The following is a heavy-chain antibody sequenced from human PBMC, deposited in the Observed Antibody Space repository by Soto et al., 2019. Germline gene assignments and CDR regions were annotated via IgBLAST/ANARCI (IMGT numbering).Heavy chain of an antibody. D-gene: IGHD6-19*01. CDR1: GFTFSSDS. CDR2: ISSSSSYI. Sequence: EVQLVESGGGLVKPGGSLRLSCAASGFTFSSDSMNWVRQAPGKGLEWVSSISSSSSYIYYADSVKGRFTISRDNAKNSLYLQMNSLRAEDTAVYYCARRPTTVAGYYYYGMDVWGQGTTVTVSS. CDR3: ARRPTTVAGYYYYGMDV. J-gene: IGHJ6*02. V-gene: IGHV3-21*01.